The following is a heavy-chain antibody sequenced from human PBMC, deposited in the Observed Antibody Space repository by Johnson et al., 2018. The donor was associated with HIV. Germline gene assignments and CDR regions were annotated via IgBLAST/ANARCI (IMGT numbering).Heavy chain of an antibody. D-gene: IGHD2-2*01. CDR1: GFTFDDYG. V-gene: IGHV3-20*04. CDR2: INWNGGST. CDR3: ARGYCSSTSCYAFFWPFDI. Sequence: VQLVESGGGVVRPGGSPRLSCAASGFTFDDYGMSWVRQVPGKGLEWVSGINWNGGSTGYADSVKGRFTISRDNAKNSLYLQMNSLRAEDTALYYCARGYCSSTSCYAFFWPFDIWGQGTMVTVSS. J-gene: IGHJ3*02.